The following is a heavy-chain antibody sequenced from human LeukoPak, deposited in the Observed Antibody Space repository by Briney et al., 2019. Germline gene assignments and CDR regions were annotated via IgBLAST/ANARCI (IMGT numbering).Heavy chain of an antibody. J-gene: IGHJ4*02. D-gene: IGHD5/OR15-5a*01. CDR2: IKQDGSER. V-gene: IGHV3-7*01. Sequence: GGSLRLSCAASGFPFTTYWMNWVRQPLGKGLEWVANIKQDGSERYYVDSVKGRFTISRDNARESLYLEINSQRADDTAVYYCARDPESSAFDLWGQGALVTVSS. CDR3: ARDPESSAFDL. CDR1: GFPFTTYW.